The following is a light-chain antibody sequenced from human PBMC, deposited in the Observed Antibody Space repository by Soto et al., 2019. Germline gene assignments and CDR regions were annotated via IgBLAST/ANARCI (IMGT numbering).Light chain of an antibody. CDR1: QGISHF. CDR3: QSYTDASA. V-gene: IGKV1-27*01. CDR2: AAS. J-gene: IGKJ1*01. Sequence: DIQMTQSPSSLSASVGDRVTITCRASQGISHFLAWYQQKPGQVPKLLIYAASTLLPGFPSRFSGSGSGTDFTLTISSLKAEDVATYYYQSYTDASAFGQGTKVDI.